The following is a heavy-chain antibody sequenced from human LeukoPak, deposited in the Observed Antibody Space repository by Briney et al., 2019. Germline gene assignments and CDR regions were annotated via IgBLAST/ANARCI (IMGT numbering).Heavy chain of an antibody. D-gene: IGHD6-19*01. V-gene: IGHV3-23*01. CDR1: GFTFVNYA. Sequence: GGSLRLSCAASGFTFVNYAMSWVRQAPGKGLEWVSAVVGNGGTTFYADSVKGRFTISRDNSKNTVYLQIYNLRAEDTAVYYCAKARLSTGWAYNDNWGQGILVTVSS. J-gene: IGHJ4*02. CDR2: VVGNGGTT. CDR3: AKARLSTGWAYNDN.